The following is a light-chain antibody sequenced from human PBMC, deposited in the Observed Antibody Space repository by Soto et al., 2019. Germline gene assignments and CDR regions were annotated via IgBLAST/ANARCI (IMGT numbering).Light chain of an antibody. V-gene: IGLV2-23*02. CDR2: EVS. J-gene: IGLJ2*01. CDR3: CSYAGSSTFYVV. CDR1: SSDVGSYNL. Sequence: QSVLTQPASVSGSPGQSITISCTGTSSDVGSYNLVSWYQQHPGKAPKLMIYEVSKRPSGVSNRFSSSKSGNTASLTISGLQAEDEADYYCCSYAGSSTFYVVFGGGTKLTVL.